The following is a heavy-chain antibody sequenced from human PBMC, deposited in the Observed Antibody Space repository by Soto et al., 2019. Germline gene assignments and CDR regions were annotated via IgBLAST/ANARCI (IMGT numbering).Heavy chain of an antibody. CDR1: GFSISNYW. Sequence: EVQLVESGGGLVQPGGSLRLSCAASGFSISNYWMTWVRQAPGKGLEWVANIKEDGNEEYYVDSVKGRFTISRDNAKNSLYLQMNSLRAEDTAVYYCARDLTPEILPYYYDANDIWGQGTLVTVSS. V-gene: IGHV3-7*01. J-gene: IGHJ3*02. CDR3: ARDLTPEILPYYYDANDI. CDR2: IKEDGNEE. D-gene: IGHD3-22*01.